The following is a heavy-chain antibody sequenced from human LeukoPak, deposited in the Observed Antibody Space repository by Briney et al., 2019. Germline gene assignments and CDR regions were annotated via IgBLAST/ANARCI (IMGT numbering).Heavy chain of an antibody. V-gene: IGHV3-53*01. CDR1: GFTVSSNY. CDR3: ARDLVVSASGYYYYYYYYMDV. Sequence: GGSLRLSCAASGFTVSSNYMSWVRQAPGKGLEWVSVIYSGGSTYYADSVKGRFTISRDNSKNTLYLQMNSLRAEDTAVYYCARDLVVSASGYYYYYYYYMDVWGKRTTVTVSS. D-gene: IGHD2-2*01. CDR2: IYSGGST. J-gene: IGHJ6*03.